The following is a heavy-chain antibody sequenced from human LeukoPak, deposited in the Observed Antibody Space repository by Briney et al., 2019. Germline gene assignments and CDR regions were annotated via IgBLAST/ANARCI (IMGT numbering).Heavy chain of an antibody. V-gene: IGHV3-23*01. D-gene: IGHD2-2*01. CDR3: ANRERGIVVVPAAYYYYYYMDV. CDR1: GFTFSSYA. Sequence: GGSLRLSCAASGFTFSSYAMSWVRQAPGKGLEWVSAISGSGGSTYYADSVKGRFTISRDNSKNTLYLQMNSLRAEDTAVYYCANRERGIVVVPAAYYYYYYMDVWGKGTTVTVSS. CDR2: ISGSGGST. J-gene: IGHJ6*03.